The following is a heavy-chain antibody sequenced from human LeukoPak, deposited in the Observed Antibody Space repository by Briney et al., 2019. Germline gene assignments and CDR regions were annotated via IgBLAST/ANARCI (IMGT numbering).Heavy chain of an antibody. J-gene: IGHJ6*02. Sequence: ASVKVSCKASGYTFTNYGINWVRQAPGHGLEWMGWINAYKGNTNYAQNLQGRVTMTTDTSTSTAYMEMRSLRSDDTPVYYCARDRGVVVAATRGMAVWGQGTTVTVSS. V-gene: IGHV1-18*01. CDR2: INAYKGNT. CDR3: ARDRGVVVAATRGMAV. CDR1: GYTFTNYG. D-gene: IGHD2-15*01.